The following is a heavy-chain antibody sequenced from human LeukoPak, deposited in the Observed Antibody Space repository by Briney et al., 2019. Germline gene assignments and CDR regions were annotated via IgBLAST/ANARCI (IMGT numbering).Heavy chain of an antibody. J-gene: IGHJ6*03. Sequence: GGSLRLSCAASGFTFSSYEMNWVRQAPGKGLEWVSYISSSGSTIYYADSVKGRFTISRDNAKNSLYLQMNSLRAEDTAVYYCARVGGRHLNYYGSGSPPSYYYYYMDVWGKGTTVTISS. CDR1: GFTFSSYE. CDR2: ISSSGSTI. V-gene: IGHV3-48*03. CDR3: ARVGGRHLNYYGSGSPPSYYYYYMDV. D-gene: IGHD3-10*01.